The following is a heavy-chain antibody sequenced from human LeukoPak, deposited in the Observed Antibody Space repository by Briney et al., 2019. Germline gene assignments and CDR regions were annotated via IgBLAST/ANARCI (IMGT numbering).Heavy chain of an antibody. CDR2: FDPEDGET. D-gene: IGHD1-26*01. CDR1: GYTLTELS. V-gene: IGHV1-24*01. J-gene: IGHJ3*02. CDR3: ATDPWGVGAHSAFDI. Sequence: ASVKVSCKVSGYTLTELSMHWVRQAPGKGLEWMGGFDPEDGETIYAQKFQGRVTMTEDTSTDTAHMELSSLRSEDTAVYYCATDPWGVGAHSAFDIWGQGTMVTVSS.